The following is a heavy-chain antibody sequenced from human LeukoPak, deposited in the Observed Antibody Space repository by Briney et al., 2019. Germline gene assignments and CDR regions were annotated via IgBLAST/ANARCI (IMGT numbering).Heavy chain of an antibody. CDR2: IWYDGSNK. CDR1: GFTFSSYG. J-gene: IGHJ6*03. D-gene: IGHD2-15*01. V-gene: IGHV3-33*01. CDR3: ARDAPDCSGGSCYSETYYYYMDV. Sequence: GGSLRLSCAASGFTFSSYGMHWVRQAPGKGLEWVAVIWYDGSNKYYADSVKGRFTISRDNSKNTLYLQMNSLRAEDTAVYYCARDAPDCSGGSCYSETYYYYMDVWGKGTTVTVSS.